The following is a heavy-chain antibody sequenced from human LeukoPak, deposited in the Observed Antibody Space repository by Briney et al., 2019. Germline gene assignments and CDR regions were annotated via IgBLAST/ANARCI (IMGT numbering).Heavy chain of an antibody. Sequence: SGTLSLTCAVSGASISSPKWWSWVRQPPGKGLEWIGEVYHSGSANYNPSVKSRVTISVDKSKNQFSLRLTSATAADTAVYYCARDLRGIVAPPRWGQGTLVSVSS. CDR2: VYHSGSA. CDR3: ARDLRGIVAPPR. J-gene: IGHJ4*02. CDR1: GASISSPKW. V-gene: IGHV4-4*02. D-gene: IGHD2-15*01.